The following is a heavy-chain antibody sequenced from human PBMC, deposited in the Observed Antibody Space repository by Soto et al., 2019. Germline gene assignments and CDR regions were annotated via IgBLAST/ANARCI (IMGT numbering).Heavy chain of an antibody. CDR1: GASITRDH. D-gene: IGHD6-19*01. CDR2: EYSGST. CDR3: AKYTSGGGGRGY. V-gene: IGHV4-59*08. J-gene: IGHJ4*02. Sequence: QVQLQESGPGLVTPSETLSLTCTVSGASITRDHWNWIRQPPGKGLEWIGEYSGSTNYNPSLKSRVTISVDTSKNQFSLKLSSVTAADTAVYFCAKYTSGGGGRGYWGQGTLVTVSS.